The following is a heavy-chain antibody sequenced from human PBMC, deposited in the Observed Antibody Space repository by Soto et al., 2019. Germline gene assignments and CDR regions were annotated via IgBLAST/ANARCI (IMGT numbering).Heavy chain of an antibody. CDR3: ARQPILYDILTGSYFDY. V-gene: IGHV4-39*01. J-gene: IGHJ4*02. CDR1: GGSISSSSYY. Sequence: QLQLQESGPGLVKPSETLSLTCTVSGGSISSSSYYWGWIRQPPGKGLEWIGSIYYSGSTYYNPSLNSRVTISVDTSKNQFSLKLSSVTAADTAVYYCARQPILYDILTGSYFDYWGQGTLVTVSS. CDR2: IYYSGST. D-gene: IGHD3-9*01.